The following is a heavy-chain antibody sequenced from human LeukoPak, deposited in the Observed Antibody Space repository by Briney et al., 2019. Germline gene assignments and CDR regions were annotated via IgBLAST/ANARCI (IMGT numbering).Heavy chain of an antibody. CDR2: INHSGST. V-gene: IGHV4-34*01. J-gene: IGHJ4*02. D-gene: IGHD3-16*02. Sequence: SETLSLTCAVYGGSFSGYYWSWIRQPPGKGLEWIGEINHSGSTNYNPSLKSRVTISVDTSKNQFSLKLSSVTAADTAAYYCARQRGDDYVWGSYRPTYYFDYWGQGTLVTVSS. CDR1: GGSFSGYY. CDR3: ARQRGDDYVWGSYRPTYYFDY.